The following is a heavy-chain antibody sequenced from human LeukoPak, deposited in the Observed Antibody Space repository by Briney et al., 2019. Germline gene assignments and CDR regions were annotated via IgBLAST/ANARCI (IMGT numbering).Heavy chain of an antibody. CDR3: ARDRQRLPYYYFYYMDV. CDR1: GYTFTGYY. V-gene: IGHV1-2*02. Sequence: ASVKVSCKASGYTFTGYYIHWVRQAPGQALEWMGWINPNSADTNYAQKFQGRVTMTRDTSISTAYMELSRLRSDDTAVYYCARDRQRLPYYYFYYMDVWGKGTTVTVSS. D-gene: IGHD6-25*01. CDR2: INPNSADT. J-gene: IGHJ6*03.